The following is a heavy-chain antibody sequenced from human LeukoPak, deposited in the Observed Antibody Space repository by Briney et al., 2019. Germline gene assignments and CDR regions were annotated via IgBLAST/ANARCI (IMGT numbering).Heavy chain of an antibody. CDR3: PREPRDYDAFDI. CDR1: GESFSAHF. V-gene: IGHV4-34*01. D-gene: IGHD3/OR15-3a*01. CDR2: INHRGGA. J-gene: IGHJ3*02. Sequence: PSETLSLTWAVDGESFSAHFWSWIRQPPGKGLEWIGEINHRGGANYNPSLKSRVTVSLDTSKYQFSLKLNSVTAADTAVYYFPREPRDYDAFDIWGQGTMVTVSS.